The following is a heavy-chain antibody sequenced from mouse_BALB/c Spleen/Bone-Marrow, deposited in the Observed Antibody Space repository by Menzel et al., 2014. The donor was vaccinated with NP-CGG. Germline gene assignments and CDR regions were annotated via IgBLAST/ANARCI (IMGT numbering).Heavy chain of an antibody. J-gene: IGHJ2*02. CDR3: RGGGNWEDFDY. CDR1: GFTFSSFG. V-gene: IGHV5-17*02. D-gene: IGHD4-1*01. CDR2: ISSGSSPI. Sequence: EVQLVESGGGLVQPGGSRKLSCAASGFTFSSFGMHWVRQAPEKGLEWVAYISSGSSPIFYADTVKGRFTISRDNPTNTLALQMPSLRTEETAVYYCRGGGNWEDFDYWGQGTSLTVSS.